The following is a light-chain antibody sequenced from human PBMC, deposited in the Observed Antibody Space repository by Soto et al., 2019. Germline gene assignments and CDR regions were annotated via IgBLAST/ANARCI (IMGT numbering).Light chain of an antibody. Sequence: DIVVTQSRLSLPVTPGEPASISCRSSQSLLHSNGFNYLDWYLQKPGQSPQLLIYLGSTRASGVPDRFRGSGSGTDFTLKISRVEAEDVGVYYCMQALQTPLTFGGGTKVDIK. J-gene: IGKJ4*01. CDR1: QSLLHSNGFNY. V-gene: IGKV2-28*01. CDR3: MQALQTPLT. CDR2: LGS.